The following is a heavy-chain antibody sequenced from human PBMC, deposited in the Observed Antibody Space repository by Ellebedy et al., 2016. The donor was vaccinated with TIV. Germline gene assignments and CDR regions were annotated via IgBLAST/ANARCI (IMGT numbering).Heavy chain of an antibody. CDR1: GFTFSSYA. D-gene: IGHD3-3*01. Sequence: GGSLRLSXAASGFTFSSYAMSWVRQAPGKGLEWVSAISGSGGSTYYADSVKGRFTISRDNSKNTLYLQMNSLRAEDTAVYYCAKDLGYYDFWSGPNDYWGQGTLVTVSS. J-gene: IGHJ4*02. CDR3: AKDLGYYDFWSGPNDY. CDR2: ISGSGGST. V-gene: IGHV3-23*01.